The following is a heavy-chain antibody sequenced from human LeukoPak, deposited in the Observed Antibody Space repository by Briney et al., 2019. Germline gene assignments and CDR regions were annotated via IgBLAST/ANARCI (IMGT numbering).Heavy chain of an antibody. D-gene: IGHD3-10*01. CDR3: ARGGYYGSGNDFRFDP. J-gene: IGHJ5*02. Sequence: SETLSLTCTVSGGSIGSYYWSWIRQSPGKGLECIGYIHYTGSTNYNSSLKSRVTISVETSKNQFSLKLKSVTAADTAVYYCARGGYYGSGNDFRFDPWGQGTLVTVSS. CDR2: IHYTGST. V-gene: IGHV4-59*01. CDR1: GGSIGSYY.